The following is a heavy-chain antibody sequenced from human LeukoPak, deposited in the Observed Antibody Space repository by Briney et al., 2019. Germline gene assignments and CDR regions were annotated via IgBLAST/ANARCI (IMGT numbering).Heavy chain of an antibody. D-gene: IGHD3-3*01. Sequence: ASVKVSCKASGYTFTSYGISWVRQAPGQGLEWMGWISAYNGNTNYAQKLQGRVTMTTDTSTSTAYMELRSLRSDDTAVYYCARDRPQFWSGHYYFDYWGQGTLVTVSS. CDR2: ISAYNGNT. CDR1: GYTFTSYG. J-gene: IGHJ4*02. V-gene: IGHV1-18*01. CDR3: ARDRPQFWSGHYYFDY.